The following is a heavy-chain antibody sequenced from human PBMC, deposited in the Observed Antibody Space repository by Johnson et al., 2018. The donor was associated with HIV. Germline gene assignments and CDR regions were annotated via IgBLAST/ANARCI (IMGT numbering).Heavy chain of an antibody. CDR3: AKVGGYYDSSGYFGDAFDI. CDR2: IRDDGSNE. V-gene: IGHV3-30*02. D-gene: IGHD3-22*01. CDR1: GFTFSSYG. J-gene: IGHJ3*02. Sequence: VQLVESGGGVVQPGRSLRLSCAASGFTFSSYGMHWVRQAPGKGLEWVAFIRDDGSNEDYADSVKGRFTISRDNSKNTLYLQMNSLRAEDTAVYYCAKVGGYYDSSGYFGDAFDIWGQGTMVTVSS.